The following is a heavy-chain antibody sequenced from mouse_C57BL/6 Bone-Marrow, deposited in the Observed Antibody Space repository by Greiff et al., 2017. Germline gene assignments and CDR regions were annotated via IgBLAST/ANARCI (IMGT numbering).Heavy chain of an antibody. CDR1: GYTFTSYW. V-gene: IGHV1-64*01. D-gene: IGHD2-12*01. CDR3: ASGGCYDFGY. Sequence: QVQLQQPGAELVKPGASVKLSCKASGYTFTSYWMHWVKQRPGQGLEWIGMFHPNSGSTNYNEKIKSKATLTVDKSSSTAYMQLSSLTSEDSAVCYCASGGCYDFGYWGQGTTLTVSS. CDR2: FHPNSGST. J-gene: IGHJ2*01.